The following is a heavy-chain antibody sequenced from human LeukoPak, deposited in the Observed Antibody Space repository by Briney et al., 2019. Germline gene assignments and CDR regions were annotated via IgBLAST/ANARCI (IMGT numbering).Heavy chain of an antibody. V-gene: IGHV1-2*02. Sequence: ASVKVSCKASGYSFTANHLHWVRQAPGRGLEWLGKMYPSSGGTEYARNFQGRDTMTRDTSISTAYMELNSLQSDDTAIYYCVRENYYYDYWGQGTLVTVSS. CDR2: MYPSSGGT. CDR3: VRENYYYDY. J-gene: IGHJ4*02. CDR1: GYSFTANH. D-gene: IGHD3-22*01.